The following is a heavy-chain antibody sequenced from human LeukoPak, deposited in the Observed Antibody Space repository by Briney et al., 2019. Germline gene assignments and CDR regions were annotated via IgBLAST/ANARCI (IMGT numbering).Heavy chain of an antibody. J-gene: IGHJ3*02. V-gene: IGHV4-59*08. CDR1: GGSISSYY. D-gene: IGHD1-26*01. Sequence: SETLSLTCTVSGGSISSYYWSWIRQPPGKGLEWIGNIYYSGSTNYNPSLKSRVTISVDTSKNQFSLKLSSVTAADTAVYYCARGPGGGSYSDAFDIWGQGTMVTVSS. CDR3: ARGPGGGSYSDAFDI. CDR2: IYYSGST.